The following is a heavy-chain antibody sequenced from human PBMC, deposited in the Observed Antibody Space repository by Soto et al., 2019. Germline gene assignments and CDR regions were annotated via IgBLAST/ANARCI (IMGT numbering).Heavy chain of an antibody. J-gene: IGHJ6*02. CDR3: TTVFGGIAARWFYYYYXMDV. Sequence: GGSLRLSCAASGLTFSNAWMNWVRQAPGKGLEWVGRIKSKTDGGTTDYAAPVKGRFTISRDDSKNTLYLQMNSLKTEDTAVYYCTTVFGGIAARWFYYYYXMDVWAQGTTVTVSS. V-gene: IGHV3-15*07. CDR1: GLTFSNAW. D-gene: IGHD6-6*01. CDR2: IKSKTDGGTT.